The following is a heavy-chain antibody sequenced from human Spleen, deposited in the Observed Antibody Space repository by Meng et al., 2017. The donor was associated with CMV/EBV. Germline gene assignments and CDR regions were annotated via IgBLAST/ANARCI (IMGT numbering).Heavy chain of an antibody. Sequence: GGSLRLSCAASGFTFSSYSMNWVRQAPGKGLEWVSSISSSSSYIYYADSVKGRFTISRDNSKNTLYLQMNSLTDEDTAVYYCARPLSAMTYTVAVWGQGTLVTVSS. V-gene: IGHV3-21*01. CDR1: GFTFSSYS. D-gene: IGHD2-2*01. CDR2: ISSSSSYI. J-gene: IGHJ4*02. CDR3: ARPLSAMTYTVAV.